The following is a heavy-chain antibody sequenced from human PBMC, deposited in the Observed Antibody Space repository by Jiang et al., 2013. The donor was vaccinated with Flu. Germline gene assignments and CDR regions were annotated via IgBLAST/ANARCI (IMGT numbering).Heavy chain of an antibody. V-gene: IGHV1-8*01. D-gene: IGHD3-3*01. CDR1: GYTFTSYD. Sequence: GAEVKKPGASVKVSCKASGYTFTSYDINWVRQATGQGLEWMGWMNPNSGNTGYAQKFQGRVTMTRNTSISTAYMELSSLRSEDTAVYYCARSQVRKYYDFWSGYYEDSYGMDVWGQGTTVTVSS. CDR3: ARSQVRKYYDFWSGYYEDSYGMDV. CDR2: MNPNSGNT. J-gene: IGHJ6*02.